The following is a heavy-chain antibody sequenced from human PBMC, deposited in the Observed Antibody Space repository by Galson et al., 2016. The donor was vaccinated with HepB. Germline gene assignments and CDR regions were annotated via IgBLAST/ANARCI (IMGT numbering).Heavy chain of an antibody. Sequence: SLRLSCAASGFAFNVYGMTWVRQAPRKGLEWVSAISTSGSSTDYADSVRGRFTISRDSSKNTLYLQMNNLRAEDTAVYYCARGTTVLGDYWGQGILVTVSS. CDR3: ARGTTVLGDY. CDR1: GFAFNVYG. J-gene: IGHJ4*02. D-gene: IGHD4-11*01. V-gene: IGHV3-23*01. CDR2: ISTSGSST.